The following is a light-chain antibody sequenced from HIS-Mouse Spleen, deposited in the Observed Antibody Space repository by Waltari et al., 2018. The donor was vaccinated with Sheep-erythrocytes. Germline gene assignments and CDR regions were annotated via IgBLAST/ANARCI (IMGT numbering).Light chain of an antibody. J-gene: IGLJ3*02. Sequence: QSALTQPRSVSGSPGQSVTISCTGTSSDVGGYNYVSWYQQHPGKAPKLIIYHVSKRPSGVPDRFPGSKSGNTASLTISGLQAEDEADYYCCSYAGSYTWVFGGGTKLTVL. V-gene: IGLV2-11*01. CDR3: CSYAGSYTWV. CDR1: SSDVGGYNY. CDR2: HVS.